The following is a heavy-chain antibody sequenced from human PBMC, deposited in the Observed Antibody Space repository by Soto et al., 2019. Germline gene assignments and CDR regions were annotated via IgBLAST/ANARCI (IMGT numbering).Heavy chain of an antibody. D-gene: IGHD4-17*01. CDR1: GYTLTELS. J-gene: IGHJ4*02. Sequence: ASVKVSCKVSGYTLTELSIHWVRQAPGKGLEWMGGFDPEDGTTIYAQKFQDRVTITADESTNIAYMELSSLRSEDTAVYYCAKTPTRTTATAYYFDYWGPGTLVTAPQ. CDR2: FDPEDGTT. V-gene: IGHV1-24*01. CDR3: AKTPTRTTATAYYFDY.